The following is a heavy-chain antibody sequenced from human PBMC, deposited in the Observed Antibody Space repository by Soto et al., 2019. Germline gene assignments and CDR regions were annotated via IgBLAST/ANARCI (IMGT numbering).Heavy chain of an antibody. J-gene: IGHJ6*02. Sequence: VGSLRLSCAASGFTFSSYSMNWVRQAPGKGLEWVSSISSSSSYIYYADSVKGRFTISRDNAKNSLYLQMNSLRAEDTAVYYCAREGEKWLEHYYYYGMDVWGQGTTVTVSS. CDR2: ISSSSSYI. CDR3: AREGEKWLEHYYYYGMDV. V-gene: IGHV3-21*01. D-gene: IGHD6-19*01. CDR1: GFTFSSYS.